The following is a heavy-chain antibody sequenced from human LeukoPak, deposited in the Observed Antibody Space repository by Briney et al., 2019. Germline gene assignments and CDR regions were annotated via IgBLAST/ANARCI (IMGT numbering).Heavy chain of an antibody. J-gene: IGHJ5*02. CDR2: IIPIFGTA. D-gene: IGHD3-3*01. CDR1: GGTFSSYA. V-gene: IGHV1-69*15. CDR3: ARLGRFLEWGNWFDP. Sequence: SVKVSCKASGGTFSSYAISWVRQAPGQGLEWMGRIIPIFGTANYAQKFQGRVTITADESTSTAYMELSSLRSEDTAVYYCARLGRFLEWGNWFDPWGQGTLVTVSS.